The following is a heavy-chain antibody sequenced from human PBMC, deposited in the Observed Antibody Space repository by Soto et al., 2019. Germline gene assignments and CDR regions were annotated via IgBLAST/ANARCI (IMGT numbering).Heavy chain of an antibody. Sequence: WETLSLTCTVSAGSISSNYWNWIRQAPGKGLEWIGLIHHSGSTNYNPSLKSRGTISLDTSKNRLSLKLSSVTGADTAVYYCTIGAGWTADYCGQGTLVTVSS. J-gene: IGHJ4*02. CDR3: TIGAGWTADY. V-gene: IGHV4-59*01. D-gene: IGHD6-19*01. CDR1: AGSISSNY. CDR2: IHHSGST.